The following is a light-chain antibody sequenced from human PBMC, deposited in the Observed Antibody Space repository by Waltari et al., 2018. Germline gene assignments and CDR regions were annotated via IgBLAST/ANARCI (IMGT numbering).Light chain of an antibody. CDR3: QQYYSTPHT. CDR2: WAS. J-gene: IGKJ3*01. Sequence: DIVMTQSPDSLAVSLGERATINCKSSQSVLYRSNNKNYLAWYQQKPGQPPKLLIYWASTRESGVPDRCSGSGSGTDFTLTISSLQAEDVAVYYCQQYYSTPHTFGPGTQVDVK. V-gene: IGKV4-1*01. CDR1: QSVLYRSNNKNY.